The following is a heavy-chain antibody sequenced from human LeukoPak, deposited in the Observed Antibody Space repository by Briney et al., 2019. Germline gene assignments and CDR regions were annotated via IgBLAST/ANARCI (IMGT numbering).Heavy chain of an antibody. V-gene: IGHV3-23*01. D-gene: IGHD1-7*01. CDR1: GFTFSSYA. Sequence: GGSLRLSCAASGFTFSSYAMSWVRQAPGKGLEWVSAISGSGGSTYYADSVKGRFTISRDNSKNTLYLQMNSLRAEDTAVYYCAKVSAGGELYYYYYGMDVWGQGTTVTVSS. CDR3: AKVSAGGELYYYYYGMDV. J-gene: IGHJ6*02. CDR2: ISGSGGST.